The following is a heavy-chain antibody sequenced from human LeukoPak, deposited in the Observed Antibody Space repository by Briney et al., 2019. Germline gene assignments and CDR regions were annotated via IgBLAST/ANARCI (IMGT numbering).Heavy chain of an antibody. CDR3: ARHSWGLPPAKYFQH. CDR1: GGSISSSTYY. Sequence: SETLSLTCNVSGGSISSSTYYWGWIRQPPGKGLEWIGSIYNSGSTYYNPSLKSRVTIAVDTSKNQSSLKLSSVTAADTAVYYCARHSWGLPPAKYFQHWGQGTLVTVSS. V-gene: IGHV4-39*01. CDR2: IYNSGST. J-gene: IGHJ1*01. D-gene: IGHD3-16*01.